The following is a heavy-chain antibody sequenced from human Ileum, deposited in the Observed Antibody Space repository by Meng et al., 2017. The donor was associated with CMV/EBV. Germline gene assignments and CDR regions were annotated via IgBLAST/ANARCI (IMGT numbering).Heavy chain of an antibody. D-gene: IGHD6-19*01. Sequence: TFTKYAMNWVRPDPGQGREWMGWINPTTGNPTYAQGFTGRFVFSLDTSVSTTYLQISNLKAEDTAVYYCVREIEGERGIAVAGSFGDYWGQGTLVTVSS. CDR3: VREIEGERGIAVAGSFGDY. CDR1: TFTKYA. CDR2: INPTTGNP. V-gene: IGHV7-4-1*02. J-gene: IGHJ4*02.